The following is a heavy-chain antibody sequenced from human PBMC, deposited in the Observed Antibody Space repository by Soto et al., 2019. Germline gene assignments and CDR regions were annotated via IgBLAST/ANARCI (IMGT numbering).Heavy chain of an antibody. Sequence: ASVKVSCKASGYTFTSYGISWVRQAPGQGLEWMGWISAYNGNTNYAQKLQGGVTMTTDTSTSTAYMELRSLRSDDTAVYYCAKVAWTSPHAGPPFDYWGQGTLVTVSS. V-gene: IGHV1-18*01. CDR2: ISAYNGNT. J-gene: IGHJ4*02. CDR3: AKVAWTSPHAGPPFDY. D-gene: IGHD6-13*01. CDR1: GYTFTSYG.